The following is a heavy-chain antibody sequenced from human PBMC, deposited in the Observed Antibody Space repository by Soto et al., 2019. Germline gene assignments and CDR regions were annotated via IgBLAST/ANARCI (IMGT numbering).Heavy chain of an antibody. V-gene: IGHV3-9*01. CDR1: GFTFDDYA. D-gene: IGHD6-6*01. Sequence: EVLLVESGGGLVQPGRSLRLSCAASGFTFDDYAMHWVRQAPGKGLEWVSGISWNSGSIGYADSVKGRFTISRDNAKNSLYLQMYSLRAEDTALYYCAKNSIMGQLEGWFDPWGQGTLVTVSS. CDR3: AKNSIMGQLEGWFDP. CDR2: ISWNSGSI. J-gene: IGHJ5*02.